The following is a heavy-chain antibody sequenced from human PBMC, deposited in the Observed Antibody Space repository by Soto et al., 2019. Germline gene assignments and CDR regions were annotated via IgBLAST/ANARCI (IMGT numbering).Heavy chain of an antibody. J-gene: IGHJ6*02. V-gene: IGHV4-59*12. CDR3: AREGALLFGGNSDYYSTMDV. Sequence: SETLSLTCAVSGDSISSYYCMWIRQPPGKGLESIGYLYYGGGATYNPSLKSRVTISMDTSTNQFSLTLSSVTAADTAFYYCAREGALLFGGNSDYYSTMDVWGQGTTVTVSS. CDR1: GDSISSYY. CDR2: LYYGGGA. D-gene: IGHD2-21*02.